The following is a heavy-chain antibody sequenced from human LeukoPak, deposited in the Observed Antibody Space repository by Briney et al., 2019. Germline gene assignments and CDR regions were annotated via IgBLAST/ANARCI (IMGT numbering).Heavy chain of an antibody. Sequence: SETLSLTCTVSGGSISSSDYYWGWIRQPPGKGLEWIGCIYYSGSTYYNPSLKSRVAISLDTSKNQFSLKLRSVTAADTAVYYCARRRWASSNVDYWGQGALVTASS. D-gene: IGHD1-1*01. CDR2: IYYSGST. CDR1: GGSISSSDYY. J-gene: IGHJ4*02. CDR3: ARRRWASSNVDY. V-gene: IGHV4-39*01.